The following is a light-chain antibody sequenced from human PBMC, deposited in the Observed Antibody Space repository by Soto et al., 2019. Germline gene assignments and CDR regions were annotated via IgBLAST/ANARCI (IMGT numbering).Light chain of an antibody. CDR2: GDN. CDR1: RSSIGSNT. CDR3: AAWHDRLSGWV. V-gene: IGLV1-44*01. Sequence: QSVLTQPPSASGTPGQRGTMSFSCSRSSIGSNTVNWYQQFPGTAPKLLIYGDNKRPSGVPDRFSGSKSGTSASLAISGLRSEDETAYYCAAWHDRLSGWVFGGGTKLTVL. J-gene: IGLJ3*02.